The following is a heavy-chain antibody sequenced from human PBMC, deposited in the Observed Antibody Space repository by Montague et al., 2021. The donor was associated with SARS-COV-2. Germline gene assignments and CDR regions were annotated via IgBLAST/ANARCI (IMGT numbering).Heavy chain of an antibody. J-gene: IGHJ6*02. CDR2: IDWDDDK. D-gene: IGHD3-9*01. Sequence: PALVKPTQTLTLTCTFSGFSLSTSGMCVSWIRQPPGKALEWLARIDWDDDKYYSTSLKTRLTISKDTSKNQVVLTMTNMDPVDTATYYCARTYYDIVTGGDYGRDVWGQGTTVTGSS. CDR1: GFSLSTSGMC. CDR3: ARTYYDIVTGGDYGRDV. V-gene: IGHV2-70*11.